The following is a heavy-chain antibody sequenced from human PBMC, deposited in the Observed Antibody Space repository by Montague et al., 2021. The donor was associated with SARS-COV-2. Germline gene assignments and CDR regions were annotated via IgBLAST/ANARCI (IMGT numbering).Heavy chain of an antibody. CDR2: IFYSGSA. V-gene: IGHV4-30-4*08. J-gene: IGHJ4*02. Sequence: TLSLTCTVSGGSISSDDYYWSWIRQPPGKGLEWIGNIFYSGSAYYSPSLESRSTISIDTSKNQFSLRLTSVTAADTAVYYCARVRDGSGHDYWGQGTLVTVSS. D-gene: IGHD3-22*01. CDR1: GGSISSDDYY. CDR3: ARVRDGSGHDY.